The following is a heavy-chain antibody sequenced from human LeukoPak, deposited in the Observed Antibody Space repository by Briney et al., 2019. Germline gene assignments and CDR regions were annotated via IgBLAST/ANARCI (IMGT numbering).Heavy chain of an antibody. Sequence: PGGSLRLSCAASGFTFSSYEMNWARQAPGKRGERLSYLSSSGSTIYYADSVKGRFNICRDNVKNSLYLQMNSLRAEDTAVYYCAELGITMIGGVWGKGTRSPSPQ. CDR2: LSSSGSTI. D-gene: IGHD3-10*02. V-gene: IGHV3-48*03. CDR3: AELGITMIGGV. CDR1: GFTFSSYE. J-gene: IGHJ6*04.